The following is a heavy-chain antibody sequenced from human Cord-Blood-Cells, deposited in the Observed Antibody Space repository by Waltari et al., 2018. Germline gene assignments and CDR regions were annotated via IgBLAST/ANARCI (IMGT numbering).Heavy chain of an antibody. J-gene: IGHJ4*02. CDR1: GGSISSGGYY. D-gene: IGHD2-2*01. CDR3: AREGAGYCSSTSCYEHPFDY. CDR2: IYYSGST. V-gene: IGHV4-31*03. Sequence: QVQLQESGPGLVKPSQTLSLTCTVSGGSISSGGYYWSWIRQHPGKGLEWIGYIYYSGSTYYHPSLKSRVTIAVDTSKNQCSLKLSSVTAADTAVYYCAREGAGYCSSTSCYEHPFDYWGQGTLVTVSS.